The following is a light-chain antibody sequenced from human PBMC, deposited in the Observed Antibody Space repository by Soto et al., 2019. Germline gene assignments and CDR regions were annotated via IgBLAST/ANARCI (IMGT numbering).Light chain of an antibody. CDR2: GAS. J-gene: IGKJ1*01. CDR1: QSVSSN. CDR3: QQYGSSRT. V-gene: IGKV3D-15*01. Sequence: ELGMTQSPATLSVSPGEIATRSCRASQSVSSNLAWYQQKPGQAPRLLIYGASNRATGIPARFSGSGSRTDFTLTISRLEPEDVAVYYCQQYGSSRTFGQGTKVDIK.